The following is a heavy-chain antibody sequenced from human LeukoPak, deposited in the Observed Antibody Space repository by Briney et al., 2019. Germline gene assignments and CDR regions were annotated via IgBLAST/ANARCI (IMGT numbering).Heavy chain of an antibody. D-gene: IGHD3-10*01. V-gene: IGHV4-61*02. J-gene: IGHJ4*02. CDR1: GGSISSGSYY. CDR2: IYTSGST. Sequence: SETLSLTCTVSGGSISSGSYYWSWIRQPAGKGLEWIGRIYTSGSTNYNPSLKSRVTISVDTSKNQFSLKLSSVTAADTAVYYCAREGRLGEGVDYWGQGTLVTVSS. CDR3: AREGRLGEGVDY.